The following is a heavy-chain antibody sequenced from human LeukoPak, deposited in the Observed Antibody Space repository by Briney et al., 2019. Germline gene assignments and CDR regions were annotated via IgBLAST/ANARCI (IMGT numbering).Heavy chain of an antibody. CDR1: GFTFSSYS. J-gene: IGHJ6*02. D-gene: IGHD3-10*01. Sequence: GGSLRLSCAASGFTFSSYSMNWVRQAPGKGLEWVSYISSSSSTIYYADSVKGRFTISRDNAKNSLYLQMDSLRAEDTAVYYCAANYYGSGRDVWGQGTTVTVSS. CDR3: AANYYGSGRDV. CDR2: ISSSSSTI. V-gene: IGHV3-48*01.